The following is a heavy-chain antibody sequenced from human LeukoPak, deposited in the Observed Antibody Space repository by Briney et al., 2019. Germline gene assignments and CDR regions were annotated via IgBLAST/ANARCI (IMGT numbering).Heavy chain of an antibody. CDR2: FDPEDGET. Sequence: ASVKVSCKVFGYTLTELSMHWVRQAPGKGLEWMGGFDPEDGETIYAQKFQGRVTMTEDTSTDTAYMELSSLRSEDTAVYYCATGATVGAITYYYYGMDVWGQGTTVTVSS. V-gene: IGHV1-24*01. CDR1: GYTLTELS. CDR3: ATGATVGAITYYYYGMDV. J-gene: IGHJ6*02. D-gene: IGHD1-26*01.